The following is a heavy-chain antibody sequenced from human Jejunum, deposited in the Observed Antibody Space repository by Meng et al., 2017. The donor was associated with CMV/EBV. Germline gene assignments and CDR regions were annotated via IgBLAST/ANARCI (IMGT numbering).Heavy chain of an antibody. V-gene: IGHV2-5*02. CDR1: GFSLSSSGVG. CDR3: AHNIYGEGGSAFDI. CDR2: IYWDDDR. D-gene: IGHD4-17*01. Sequence: SGFSLSSSGVGVGWIRQPPGKALEWLALIYWDDDRRYSPSLRSRVAITKDTPKNQVVLTMTDMDPVDTATYYCAHNIYGEGGSAFDIWGQGTVVTVSS. J-gene: IGHJ3*02.